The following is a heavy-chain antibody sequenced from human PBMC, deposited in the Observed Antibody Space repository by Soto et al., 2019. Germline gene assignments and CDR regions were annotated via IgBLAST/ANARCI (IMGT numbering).Heavy chain of an antibody. V-gene: IGHV3-74*01. CDR2: IKSDGSGA. Sequence: EVQLVESGGDLVQPGGSLRLSCAASGFTFSSYWMHWVRQAPGKGLVWVSRIKSDGSGAIYADSVKGRFTVSRDNAKNTLDLLQNSESSEDTAVFYCGRGDGDYLDGNGPLGRHWGQGTRVTVSS. CDR3: GRGDGDYLDGNGPLGRH. D-gene: IGHD3-22*01. J-gene: IGHJ4*02. CDR1: GFTFSSYW.